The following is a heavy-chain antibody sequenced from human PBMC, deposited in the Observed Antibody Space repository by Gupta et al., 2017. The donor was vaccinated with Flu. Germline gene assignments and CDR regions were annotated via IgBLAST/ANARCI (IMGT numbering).Heavy chain of an antibody. Sequence: EVQLLESGGGLVQSGGSLRLSCAASGFTFSNSAMSWVRQAPGKGLEWVSTVSGSGGSTYYADSVKGRFTISRDNSKSTLYLQMNSLRTEDTAVYYCAKGARLYYMDVWGKGTTVTVSS. CDR3: AKGARLYYMDV. V-gene: IGHV3-23*01. CDR2: VSGSGGST. J-gene: IGHJ6*03. D-gene: IGHD6-6*01. CDR1: GFTFSNSA.